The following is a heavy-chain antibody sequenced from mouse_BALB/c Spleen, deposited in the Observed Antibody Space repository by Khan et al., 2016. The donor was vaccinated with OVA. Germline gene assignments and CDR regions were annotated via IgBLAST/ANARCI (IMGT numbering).Heavy chain of an antibody. Sequence: VQLQESGPGLVAPSQSLSITCTVSGFSLTDYAVSWIRQPPGKGLEWLGVILAGGSKYYNSASKSSLSISKDNSRSQVFLNMNSLKTDDTAMYVCAKDPTYYSMDYWGQGTSVTVSS. CDR2: ILAGGSK. J-gene: IGHJ4*01. CDR1: GFSLTDYA. V-gene: IGHV2-6-5*01. CDR3: AKDPTYYSMDY. D-gene: IGHD2-10*01.